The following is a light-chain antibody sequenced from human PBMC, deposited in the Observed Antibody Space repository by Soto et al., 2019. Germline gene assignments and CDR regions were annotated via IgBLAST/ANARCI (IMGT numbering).Light chain of an antibody. J-gene: IGKJ1*01. CDR3: QQDYSTPWK. V-gene: IGKV4-1*01. Sequence: DIVMTQSPDSLAVSLGERATINCKSSQSVLYSSNNKNYLAWYQQKPGQPPKLLIYWASTRESGVPDRFSGSGSGTDFTLTISSLQAEDVAVSYCQQDYSTPWKFGQGTKVEIK. CDR2: WAS. CDR1: QSVLYSSNNKNY.